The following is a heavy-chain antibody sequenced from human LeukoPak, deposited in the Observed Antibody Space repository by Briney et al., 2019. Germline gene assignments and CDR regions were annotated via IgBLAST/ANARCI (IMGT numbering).Heavy chain of an antibody. Sequence: PSETLSLTCTVSGGSISGSSYYWGWIRQPPGKGLEWIGSIYYSGSTYYNPSLKSRVTISVDTSKNQFSLKLSSVTAADTAVYYCGTLPGEGDYWGQGTLVTVSS. V-gene: IGHV4-39*01. J-gene: IGHJ4*02. D-gene: IGHD7-27*01. CDR1: GGSISGSSYY. CDR3: GTLPGEGDY. CDR2: IYYSGST.